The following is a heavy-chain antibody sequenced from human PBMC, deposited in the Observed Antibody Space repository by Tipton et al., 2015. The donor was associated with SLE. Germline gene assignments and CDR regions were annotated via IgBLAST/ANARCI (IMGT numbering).Heavy chain of an antibody. Sequence: GSLRLSCAAFGLPFKTSGMSWVRQAPGKGLEWVANIKEDGSEKYYVDSVKGRFTISRDNAKNSLFLQMDSLRADDTAVYYCAKEGWWGQGTLVTVSS. J-gene: IGHJ4*02. V-gene: IGHV3-7*01. CDR2: IKEDGSEK. CDR1: GLPFKTSG. D-gene: IGHD2-15*01. CDR3: AKEGW.